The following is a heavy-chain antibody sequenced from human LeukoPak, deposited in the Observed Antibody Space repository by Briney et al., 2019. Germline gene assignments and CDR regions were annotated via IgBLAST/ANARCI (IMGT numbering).Heavy chain of an antibody. D-gene: IGHD3-3*01. J-gene: IGHJ6*02. V-gene: IGHV4-31*03. Sequence: PSETLSLTCTVSGGSISSGGYYWSWIRQHPGKGLEWIGYIYYSGSTYYNPSLKSRVTISVDTSKNQFSLKLSSVTAADTAVYYCARSRDSTYYDFWSGCSPSGMDVWGQGTTVTVSS. CDR2: IYYSGST. CDR1: GGSISSGGYY. CDR3: ARSRDSTYYDFWSGCSPSGMDV.